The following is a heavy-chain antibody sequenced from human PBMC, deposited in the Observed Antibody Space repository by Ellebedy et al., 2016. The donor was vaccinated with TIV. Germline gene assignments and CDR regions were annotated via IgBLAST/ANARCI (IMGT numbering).Heavy chain of an antibody. CDR2: ISSSSTTI. D-gene: IGHD3-3*01. CDR1: GFTFSSYS. V-gene: IGHV3-48*01. CDR3: ARAGGGFLEWLSQDYFDY. J-gene: IGHJ4*02. Sequence: PGGSLRLSCVASGFTFSSYSMDWVRQAPGKGLEWVSYISSSSTTIYYADFVKGRFNISRDNAKNSLYRQMNSLRAEDTAVYYCARAGGGFLEWLSQDYFDYWGQGTLVTVSS.